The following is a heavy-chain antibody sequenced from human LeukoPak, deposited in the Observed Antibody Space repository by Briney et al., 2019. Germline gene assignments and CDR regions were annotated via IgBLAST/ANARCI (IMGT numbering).Heavy chain of an antibody. V-gene: IGHV4-38-2*02. CDR2: IYHSGST. CDR1: GYSISSGYY. Sequence: PSETLSLTCNVSGYSISSGYYWGWIRQPPGKGLEWIGNIYHSGSTYYNPSLKSRVTISVDTSKNQFSLKLSSVTAADTAVYYCARYYYDSRLFDYWGQGTLVTVSS. D-gene: IGHD3-22*01. J-gene: IGHJ4*02. CDR3: ARYYYDSRLFDY.